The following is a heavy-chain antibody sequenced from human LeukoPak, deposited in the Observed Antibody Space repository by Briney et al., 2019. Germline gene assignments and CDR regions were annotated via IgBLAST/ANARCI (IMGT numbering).Heavy chain of an antibody. CDR2: ISSSSSYI. D-gene: IGHD3-3*01. J-gene: IGHJ4*02. CDR1: GFTFSSYS. Sequence: PGGSLRLSCAASGFTFSSYSINWVRQAPGKGLEWVSSISSSSSYIYYADSVKGRFPISRDNAKNSLYLQMNSLRAEDTAVYYCARDHTDYDFWSGYPSHVYFDYWGQGTLSPSPQ. V-gene: IGHV3-21*01. CDR3: ARDHTDYDFWSGYPSHVYFDY.